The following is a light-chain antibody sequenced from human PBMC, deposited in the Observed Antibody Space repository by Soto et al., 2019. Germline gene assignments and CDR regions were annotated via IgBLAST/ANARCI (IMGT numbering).Light chain of an antibody. CDR1: QSVSSY. CDR3: QQSYISPLT. CDR2: TAS. J-gene: IGKJ4*01. V-gene: IGKV1-39*01. Sequence: DIQMTKSPSSLSASVGDRVTITCRASQSVSSYLNWYQQKPGIAPKLLIYTASELESGVPSRFTGSGSGTDFTLTISSLQPEDFATYYCQQSYISPLTFGGGTNVEVK.